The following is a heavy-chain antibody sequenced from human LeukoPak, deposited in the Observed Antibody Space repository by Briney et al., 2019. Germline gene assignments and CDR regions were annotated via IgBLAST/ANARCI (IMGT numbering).Heavy chain of an antibody. CDR1: GFTFSSYS. D-gene: IGHD5-24*01. J-gene: IGHJ4*02. CDR3: ARGGRVGEMATIVY. V-gene: IGHV3-21*01. CDR2: ISSSSSYI. Sequence: PGGSLRLSCAASGFTFSSYSMNWVRQAPGKGLEWVSSISSSSSYIYYADSVKGRFTISRDNAKNSLYLQMNSLRAEDTAVYYCARGGRVGEMATIVYWGQGTLVTVSS.